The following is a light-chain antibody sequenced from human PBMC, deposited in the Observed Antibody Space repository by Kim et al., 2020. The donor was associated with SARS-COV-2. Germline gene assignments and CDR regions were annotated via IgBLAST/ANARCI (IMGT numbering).Light chain of an antibody. CDR2: QYN. Sequence: SYELTQPPSVSVSPGQTASITCSGDKLGDKYACWYQQKPGQSPVLVIYQYNKRPSGIPERFSGSNSGNTATLTISGTQAMDEADYYCQAWDSSTVVFGTGTKVTVL. J-gene: IGLJ1*01. V-gene: IGLV3-1*01. CDR3: QAWDSSTVV. CDR1: KLGDKY.